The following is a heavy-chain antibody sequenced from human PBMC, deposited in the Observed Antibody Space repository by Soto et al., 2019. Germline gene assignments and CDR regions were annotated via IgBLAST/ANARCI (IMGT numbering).Heavy chain of an antibody. Sequence: EVQLVESGGGLVEPGESLSLSCAVSGFTVSSNYLSWVRQAPGKGLEWVSIIFSSGTTYYADSVKGRFTISRDNSKNTLFLQMNSLRAEDTAVYYCARAIPLAGGGAFNIWGPGTMVPVSP. V-gene: IGHV3-53*04. CDR2: IFSSGTT. D-gene: IGHD2-21*01. CDR1: GFTVSSNY. CDR3: ARAIPLAGGGAFNI. J-gene: IGHJ3*02.